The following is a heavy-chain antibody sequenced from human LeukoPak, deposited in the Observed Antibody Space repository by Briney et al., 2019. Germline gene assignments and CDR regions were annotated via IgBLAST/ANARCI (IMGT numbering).Heavy chain of an antibody. Sequence: SETLSLTCTVSGGSISSYYWSWIRQPPGKGLEWIGYIYYSGSTNYNPSLKSRVTISVDTSKNQFSLKLSSVTAADTAVYYCARHRVRFLEWLAEHDAFDIWGQGTMATVSS. CDR3: ARHRVRFLEWLAEHDAFDI. CDR1: GGSISSYY. V-gene: IGHV4-59*08. J-gene: IGHJ3*02. CDR2: IYYSGST. D-gene: IGHD3-3*01.